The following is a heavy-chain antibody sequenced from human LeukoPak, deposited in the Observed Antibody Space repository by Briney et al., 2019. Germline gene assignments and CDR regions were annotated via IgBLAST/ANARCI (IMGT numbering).Heavy chain of an antibody. Sequence: GGSLRLSRAASGFTFSSYSMNWVRQAPGKGLVWVSRISGDGTTTSYADSVKGRFTISRDNAKSTLYLQMNSLRAEDAAVYYCARVLYNWNDCLDYWGQGTLVTVSS. J-gene: IGHJ4*02. V-gene: IGHV3-74*01. D-gene: IGHD1-20*01. CDR1: GFTFSSYS. CDR3: ARVLYNWNDCLDY. CDR2: ISGDGTTT.